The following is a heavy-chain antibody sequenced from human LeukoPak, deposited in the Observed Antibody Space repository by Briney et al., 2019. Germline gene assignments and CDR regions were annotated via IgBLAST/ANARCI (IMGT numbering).Heavy chain of an antibody. V-gene: IGHV3-43*02. CDR1: GFTFHDYA. D-gene: IGHD1-1*01. CDR3: AKGPRSLYRTNWPGFDY. CDR2: ISGDGDST. Sequence: GGSLRLSCAASGFTFHDYAMYWVRQAPGKGLEWVSLISGDGDSTYYADSVKGRFAISRDNSKNSLYLQMSSLSTEDSALYYCAKGPRSLYRTNWPGFDYWGQGTLVTVSS. J-gene: IGHJ4*02.